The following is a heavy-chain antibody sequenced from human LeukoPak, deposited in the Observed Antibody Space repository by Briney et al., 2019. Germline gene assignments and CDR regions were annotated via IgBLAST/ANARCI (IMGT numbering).Heavy chain of an antibody. CDR1: GYTFTSYG. CDR2: ISAYNGNT. Sequence: GASVKVSCKASGYTFTSYGISWMRQAPGQGLKWMGWISAYNGNTNYAQKLQGRVTMTTDTSTSTAYMELRSLRSDDTAVYYCARDQESGIVVVPAAMPGGYWGQGNLVPVSS. J-gene: IGHJ4*02. D-gene: IGHD2-2*01. CDR3: ARDQESGIVVVPAAMPGGY. V-gene: IGHV1-18*04.